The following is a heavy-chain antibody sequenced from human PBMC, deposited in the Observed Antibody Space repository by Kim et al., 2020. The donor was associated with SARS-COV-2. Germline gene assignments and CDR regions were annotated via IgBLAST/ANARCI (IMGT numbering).Heavy chain of an antibody. V-gene: IGHV3-30*04. CDR2: ILYDGNNK. CDR3: AGAYFGSGSYLGY. J-gene: IGHJ4*02. CDR1: GFSFSTYA. D-gene: IGHD3-10*01. Sequence: GGSLRLSCAASGFSFSTYAMHWVRQTPGKGLEWVALILYDGNNKYYGDSVQGRFIVSRDNSNDTLFLQMNSLTTDDTAVYYCAGAYFGSGSYLGYWGQGVLVTVSS.